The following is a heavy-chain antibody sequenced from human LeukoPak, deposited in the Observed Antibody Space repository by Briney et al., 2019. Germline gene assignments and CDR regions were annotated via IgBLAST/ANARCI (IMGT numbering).Heavy chain of an antibody. Sequence: SETLSLTCTVSGGSISSYYWSWIRQPPGKGLEWIGYIYYSGSTNYNPSLKSRVTISVDTSKNQFSLKLSSVTAADTAVYYCARGRYYYDSSGYPQSYYYYYYMDVWGKGTTVTVSS. CDR2: IYYSGST. CDR3: ARGRYYYDSSGYPQSYYYYYYMDV. J-gene: IGHJ6*03. CDR1: GGSISSYY. D-gene: IGHD3-22*01. V-gene: IGHV4-59*12.